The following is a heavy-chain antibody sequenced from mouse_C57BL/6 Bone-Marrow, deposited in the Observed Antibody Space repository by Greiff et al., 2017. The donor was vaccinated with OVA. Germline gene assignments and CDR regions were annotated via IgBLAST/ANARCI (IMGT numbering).Heavy chain of an antibody. D-gene: IGHD2-5*01. CDR3: ARPGYSNGFAY. CDR2: IDPSDSYT. V-gene: IGHV1-50*01. CDR1: GYTFTSYW. J-gene: IGHJ3*01. Sequence: VQLQQPGAELVKPGASVKLSCKASGYTFTSYWMQWVKQRPGQGLEWIGEIDPSDSYTNYNQKFKGKATLTVDTSSSTAYMQLSSLTSEDSAVYYCARPGYSNGFAYWGQGTLVTVSA.